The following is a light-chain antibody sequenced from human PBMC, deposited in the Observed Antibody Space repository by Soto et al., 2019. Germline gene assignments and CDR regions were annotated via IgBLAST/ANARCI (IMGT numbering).Light chain of an antibody. CDR2: DVS. CDR1: SSDVGGYNY. Sequence: QSVLTQPATVSGSPGQSITISCTGTSSDVGGYNYVSWYQQHPGKAPKLMIYDVSNRPSGVSNRFSGSKSGNTASLTISGLQAEVEADYYCSSYTSSSLHVFGTGTKVTV. CDR3: SSYTSSSLHV. V-gene: IGLV2-14*03. J-gene: IGLJ1*01.